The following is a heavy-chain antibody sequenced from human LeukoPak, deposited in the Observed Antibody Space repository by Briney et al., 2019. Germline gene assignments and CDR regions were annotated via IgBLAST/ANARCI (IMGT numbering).Heavy chain of an antibody. CDR3: ARVKTYYYDSSGYYASSAYFDY. CDR2: IYYSGST. V-gene: IGHV4-59*01. D-gene: IGHD3-22*01. CDR1: GGSISSYY. Sequence: SETLSLTCTVSGGSISSYYWSWIRQPPGKGLEWIGYIYYSGSTNYNPSLKSRVTISVDTSKNQFSLKLSSVTAADTAMYYCARVKTYYYDSSGYYASSAYFDYWGQGTLVTVSS. J-gene: IGHJ4*02.